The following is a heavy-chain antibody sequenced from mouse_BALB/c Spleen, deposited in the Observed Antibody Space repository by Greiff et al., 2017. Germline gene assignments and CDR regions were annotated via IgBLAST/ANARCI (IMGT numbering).Heavy chain of an antibody. J-gene: IGHJ3*01. CDR1: GFTFSDYY. Sequence: EVQGVESGGGLVKPGGSLKLSCAASGFTFSDYYMYWVRQTPEKRLEWVATISDGGSYTYYPDSVKGRFTISRDNAKNNLYLQMSSLKSEDTAMYYCARDGGYYGSSPAWFAYWGQGTLVTVSA. CDR2: ISDGGSYT. CDR3: ARDGGYYGSSPAWFAY. D-gene: IGHD1-1*01. V-gene: IGHV5-4*02.